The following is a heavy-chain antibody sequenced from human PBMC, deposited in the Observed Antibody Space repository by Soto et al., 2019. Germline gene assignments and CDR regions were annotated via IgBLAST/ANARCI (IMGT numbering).Heavy chain of an antibody. CDR1: GGSFNGYQ. D-gene: IGHD4-17*01. CDR3: AGGPDYGDYDA. CDR2: VSHTGDT. J-gene: IGHJ5*02. V-gene: IGHV4-34*01. Sequence: SETLSLTCEVSGGSFNGYQWAWIRQSPEKGLEWIGEVSHTGDTNSKPSLMSRLTMSVDTSKNQFSLKLSSVTSADSAIYFCAGGPDYGDYDAWGQGTLVTAPQ.